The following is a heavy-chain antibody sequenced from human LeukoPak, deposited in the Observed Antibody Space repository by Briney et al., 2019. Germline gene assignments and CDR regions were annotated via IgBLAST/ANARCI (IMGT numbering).Heavy chain of an antibody. Sequence: PSETLSLTCTVSGGSMSSSSYYWGWIRQPPGKGLEWIGSIYYSESTYQNPSLKSRVTISVDTSKNQFSLKLSSVTAADTAVYYCARIPTVTFFDYWGQGTLVTVSS. J-gene: IGHJ4*02. CDR3: ARIPTVTFFDY. V-gene: IGHV4-39*07. CDR1: GGSMSSSSYY. CDR2: IYYSEST. D-gene: IGHD4-17*01.